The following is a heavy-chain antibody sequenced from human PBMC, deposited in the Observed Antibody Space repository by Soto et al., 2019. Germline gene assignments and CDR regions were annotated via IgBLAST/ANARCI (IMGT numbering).Heavy chain of an antibody. CDR2: IIPIFGTA. V-gene: IGHV1-69*01. D-gene: IGHD2-2*01. J-gene: IGHJ6*02. CDR3: ARDWGDIVVVPAATRGGMDV. Sequence: QVQLVQSGAEVKKPGSSVKVSCKASGGTFSSYAISWVRQAPGQGLEWMGGIIPIFGTANYAQKFQGRVTITADESTSTAYMVLSSLRAEDTAVYYCARDWGDIVVVPAATRGGMDVWGQGTTVTVSS. CDR1: GGTFSSYA.